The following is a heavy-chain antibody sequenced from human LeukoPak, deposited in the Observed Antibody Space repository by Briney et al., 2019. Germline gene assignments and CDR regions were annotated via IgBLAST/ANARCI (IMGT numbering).Heavy chain of an antibody. CDR1: GYTFTGYY. J-gene: IGHJ4*02. D-gene: IGHD5-12*01. CDR2: INPNSGGT. V-gene: IGHV1-2*02. CDR3: ARVDLGGLRLMEFDY. Sequence: GASVKVSCKASGYTFTGYYMHWVRQAPGQGLEWMGWINPNSGGTNYAQKFQGRVTMTRDTSISTAYMELSRLRSDDTAVCYCARVDLGGLRLMEFDYWGQGTLVTVSS.